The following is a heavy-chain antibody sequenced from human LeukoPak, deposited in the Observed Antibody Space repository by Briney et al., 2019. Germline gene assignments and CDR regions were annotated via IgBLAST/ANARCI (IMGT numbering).Heavy chain of an antibody. CDR3: TRYWPAIERTGGELVDY. V-gene: IGHV3-49*03. J-gene: IGHJ4*02. Sequence: PGGSLRLFCSACGFTFGDYTMSWFRQAPGKGLEWVGFIRTKPYGGTTEYAASVKGRFSISRDDSKSIAYLQVNSLKTEDTAVYSCTRYWPAIERTGGELVDYWGQGTLVTVSS. CDR2: IRTKPYGGTT. D-gene: IGHD3-16*01. CDR1: GFTFGDYT.